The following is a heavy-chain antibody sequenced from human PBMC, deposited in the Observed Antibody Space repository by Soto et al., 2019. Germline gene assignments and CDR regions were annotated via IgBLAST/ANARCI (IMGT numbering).Heavy chain of an antibody. V-gene: IGHV1-2*02. CDR2: INPETGGT. D-gene: IGHD2-21*01. CDR3: ARERFQVISDGMDV. J-gene: IGHJ6*02. CDR1: GYTFTGYY. Sequence: ASVKVSCKASGYTFTGYYVHWVREAPGQGLEWMGWINPETGGTSYAQKFQGRVTLSRDTSINTAYLELSSLRFDDAAVYFCARERFQVISDGMDVWGQGTTVAVSS.